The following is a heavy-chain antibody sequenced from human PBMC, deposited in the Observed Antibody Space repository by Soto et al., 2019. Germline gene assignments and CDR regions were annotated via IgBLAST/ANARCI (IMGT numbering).Heavy chain of an antibody. Sequence: GASVKVSCKASGYTFTSYAMHWVRQAPGQRLEWMGWINAGNGNTKYSQKFQGRVTITADKSTSTAYMELSSLRSEDTAVYYCARDLPILYDSSGYYLPDPLEIWGQGTMVTVSS. J-gene: IGHJ3*02. V-gene: IGHV1-3*01. CDR1: GYTFTSYA. CDR3: ARDLPILYDSSGYYLPDPLEI. CDR2: INAGNGNT. D-gene: IGHD3-22*01.